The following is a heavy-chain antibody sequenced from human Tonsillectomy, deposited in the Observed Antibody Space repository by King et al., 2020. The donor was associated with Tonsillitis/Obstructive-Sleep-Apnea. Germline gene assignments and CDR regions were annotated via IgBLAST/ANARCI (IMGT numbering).Heavy chain of an antibody. D-gene: IGHD4-11*01. J-gene: IGHJ3*02. V-gene: IGHV3-21*01. CDR3: ARAATVTTPVVAFDI. CDR2: ISSSSSYI. Sequence: VQLVESGGGLVKPGGSLRLSCAASGFTFSSYSMNWVRQAPGKGLEWVSSISSSSSYIYYADSVKGRFTISRDNAKNSLYLQMNSLRAEDTAVYYCARAATVTTPVVAFDIWGQGTMVTVSS. CDR1: GFTFSSYS.